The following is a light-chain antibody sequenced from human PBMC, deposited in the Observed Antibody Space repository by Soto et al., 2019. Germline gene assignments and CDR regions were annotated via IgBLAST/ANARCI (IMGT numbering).Light chain of an antibody. CDR3: QQYKNWPPIT. Sequence: EIVMTQSPATLSVSPGEGATLSCRASQSLSSSLAWYQQKPGQAPRLLIYGASTRAPGIPARFRGRGSGPEFTLPISSLQSEDFAVYYCQQYKNWPPITFGQGTRLEIK. J-gene: IGKJ5*01. V-gene: IGKV3-15*01. CDR1: QSLSSS. CDR2: GAS.